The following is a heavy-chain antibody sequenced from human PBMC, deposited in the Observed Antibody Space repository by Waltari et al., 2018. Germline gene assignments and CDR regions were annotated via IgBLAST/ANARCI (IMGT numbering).Heavy chain of an antibody. Sequence: QVQLVQSGAEVKKPGASVKVSCKVSGYTFTELSMHWVRQAPGKGLEWMGGFDPEDGETIYAQKFQGRVTMTEDTSTDTAYMELGSLRSEDTAVYYCATVLAAAAFDAFDIWGQGTMVTVSS. V-gene: IGHV1-24*01. D-gene: IGHD6-13*01. CDR3: ATVLAAAAFDAFDI. CDR1: GYTFTELS. J-gene: IGHJ3*02. CDR2: FDPEDGET.